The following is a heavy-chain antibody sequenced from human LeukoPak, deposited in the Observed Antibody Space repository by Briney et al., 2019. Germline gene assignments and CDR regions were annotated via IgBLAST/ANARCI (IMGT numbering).Heavy chain of an antibody. Sequence: ASVKVSCKASGGTFSSYTISWVRQAPGQGLEWRGRIIPILRIANYAQKFQGRVTITADKSTSTAYMELSSLRSEDTAVYYCARDYYDFWSGHPNYFDYWGQGTLVTVSS. D-gene: IGHD3-3*01. J-gene: IGHJ4*02. V-gene: IGHV1-69*04. CDR2: IIPILRIA. CDR3: ARDYYDFWSGHPNYFDY. CDR1: GGTFSSYT.